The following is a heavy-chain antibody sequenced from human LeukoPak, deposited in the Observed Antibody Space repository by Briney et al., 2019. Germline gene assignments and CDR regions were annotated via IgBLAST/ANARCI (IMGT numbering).Heavy chain of an antibody. D-gene: IGHD6-6*01. CDR2: IYHSGST. J-gene: IGHJ5*02. CDR3: ARVPHSSSSEWYDP. CDR1: GYSISSGYY. Sequence: PSETLSLTCTVSGYSISSGYYWGWIRQPPGKGLEWIGSIYHSGSTYYNPSLKSRVTISVDTSKNPFSLKLSSVTAADTAVFYCARVPHSSSSEWYDPWGQGTLVTVSS. V-gene: IGHV4-38-2*02.